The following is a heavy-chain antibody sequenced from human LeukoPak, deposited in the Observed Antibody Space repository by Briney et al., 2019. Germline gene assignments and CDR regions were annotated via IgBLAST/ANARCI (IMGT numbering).Heavy chain of an antibody. Sequence: GGSLRLSCAASGFTFSDYYMTWIRQAPGKGLEWVSYISSSGTNKHYADSVKGRFTMSRDNAKNSLYLQMNSLRAEDTAVYYCARDLGSSSCDYWGQGTLVTVSS. J-gene: IGHJ4*02. D-gene: IGHD6-6*01. CDR3: ARDLGSSSCDY. CDR2: ISSSGTNK. CDR1: GFTFSDYY. V-gene: IGHV3-11*04.